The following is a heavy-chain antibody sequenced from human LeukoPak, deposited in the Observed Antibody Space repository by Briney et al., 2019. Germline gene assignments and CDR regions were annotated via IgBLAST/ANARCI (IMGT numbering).Heavy chain of an antibody. D-gene: IGHD3-16*02. CDR2: INHSGST. CDR3: ARAGVLIGKEFDY. Sequence: SETLSLTCAVYGGSFSGYYWSWIRQPPGKGLEWIGEINHSGSTNYNPSLKSRVTISVDTSKNQFSLKLSSVTAADTAVYYCARAGVLIGKEFDYWGQGTLVTVSS. CDR1: GGSFSGYY. J-gene: IGHJ4*02. V-gene: IGHV4-34*01.